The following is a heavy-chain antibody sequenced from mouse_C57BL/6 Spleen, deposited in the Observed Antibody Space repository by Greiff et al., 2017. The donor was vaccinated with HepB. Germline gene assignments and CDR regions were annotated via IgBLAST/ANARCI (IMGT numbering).Heavy chain of an antibody. D-gene: IGHD2-4*01. V-gene: IGHV3-6*01. CDR1: GYSITSGYY. CDR3: ARAYDSFAY. Sequence: ESGPGLVKPSQSLSLTCSVTGYSITSGYYWNWIRQFPGNKLEWMGYISYDGSNNYNPSLKNRISITRDTSKNQFFLKLNSVTTEDTATYYCARAYDSFAYWGQGTLVTVSA. J-gene: IGHJ3*01. CDR2: ISYDGSN.